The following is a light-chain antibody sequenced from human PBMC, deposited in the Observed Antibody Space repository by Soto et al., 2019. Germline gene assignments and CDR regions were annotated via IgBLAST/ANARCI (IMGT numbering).Light chain of an antibody. J-gene: IGLJ1*01. V-gene: IGLV1-40*01. CDR2: GNN. CDR1: NSNIGARYD. CDR3: QSYDRSLSAYV. Sequence: QSVLTQPPSVSGAPGQRVTISCTGSNSNIGARYDVHWYQQLPGRPPKLFIYGNNNRPSGVPDRFSGSKSDTSASLAITGLQAEDEADYFGQSYDRSLSAYVFGTGTKVTV.